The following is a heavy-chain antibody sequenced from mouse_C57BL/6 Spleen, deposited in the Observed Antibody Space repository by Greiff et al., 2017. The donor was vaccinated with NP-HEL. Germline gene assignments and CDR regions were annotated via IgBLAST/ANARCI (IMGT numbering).Heavy chain of an antibody. J-gene: IGHJ3*01. CDR2: IYPGSGST. Sequence: QVQLQQPGAELVKPGASVKMSCKASGYTFTSYWITWVKQRPGQGLEWIGDIYPGSGSTNYNEKFKSKATLTVATSSSTAYMQLSSLTSKDSAVYYCARGEIYDGSTWFAYWGQGTLVTVSA. D-gene: IGHD2-3*01. V-gene: IGHV1-55*01. CDR3: ARGEIYDGSTWFAY. CDR1: GYTFTSYW.